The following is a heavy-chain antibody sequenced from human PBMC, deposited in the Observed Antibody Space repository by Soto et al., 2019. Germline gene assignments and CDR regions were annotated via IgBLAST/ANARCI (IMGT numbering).Heavy chain of an antibody. CDR3: VRVAYDYVWGSYRHFDY. CDR2: INAGNGNT. Sequence: ASVKVSCKASGYTFTSYAMHWVRQAPGQRLEWMGWINAGNGNTKYSQKFQGRVTITRDTSASTAYMELSSLRSEDTAVYYCVRVAYDYVWGSYRHFDYWGQGTLVTVSS. CDR1: GYTFTSYA. J-gene: IGHJ4*02. D-gene: IGHD3-16*02. V-gene: IGHV1-3*01.